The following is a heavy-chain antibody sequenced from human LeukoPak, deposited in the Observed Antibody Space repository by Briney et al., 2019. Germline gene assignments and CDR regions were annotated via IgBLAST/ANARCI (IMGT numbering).Heavy chain of an antibody. CDR1: GFAFSSSP. V-gene: IGHV3-64D*06. D-gene: IGHD5-18*01. CDR2: ISSDGRNA. Sequence: GGSLRLSCSASGFAFSSSPMHWVRQAPGKTLEYVSAISSDGRNAYYADSVKGRFTMSRDNSKNTLSLQMSRLRPEDTAVYYCVPHINYSYQYWGRGTQVTVS. J-gene: IGHJ4*02. CDR3: VPHINYSYQY.